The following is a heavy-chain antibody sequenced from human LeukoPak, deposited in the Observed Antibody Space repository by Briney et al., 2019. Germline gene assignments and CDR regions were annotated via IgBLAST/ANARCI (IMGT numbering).Heavy chain of an antibody. CDR2: ITGSGGTT. D-gene: IGHD1-7*01. V-gene: IGHV3-23*01. Sequence: GGSLRLSCAGSGFTFKNYAMNWVRQAPGKGLEWVAVITGSGGTTYYADSVKGRFTISRDNSKNTLYLEMNSLRAEDTAVYYCAKDRGTVFLNYFDPRGQGTPVTVSS. CDR3: AKDRGTVFLNYFDP. J-gene: IGHJ5*02. CDR1: GFTFKNYA.